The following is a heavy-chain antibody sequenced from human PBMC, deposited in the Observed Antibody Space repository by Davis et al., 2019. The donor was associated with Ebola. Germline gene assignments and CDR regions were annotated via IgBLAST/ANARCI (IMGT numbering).Heavy chain of an antibody. Sequence: GESLKISCAASGFPFTTYWMNWVRQAPGKGLEWVSYIGTRGDPTVYADSVKGRFTVSRDDANNSLSLLMNSLRDEDTAIYYCVRDYLFALDIWGQGTMVTVSS. J-gene: IGHJ3*02. CDR2: IGTRGDPT. V-gene: IGHV3-48*02. CDR3: VRDYLFALDI. CDR1: GFPFTTYW.